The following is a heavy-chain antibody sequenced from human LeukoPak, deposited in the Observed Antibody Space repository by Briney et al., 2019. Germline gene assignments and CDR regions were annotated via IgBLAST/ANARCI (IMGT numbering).Heavy chain of an antibody. CDR2: INSDGSST. CDR3: ARVGIAAAGTGLFDY. CDR1: GFTFSSYW. Sequence: PGGSLRLSCAASGFTFSSYWMHWVRQAPGKGLVWVSRINSDGSSTSYADSVKGRFTISRDNAKNTLYLQMNSLRAEDTAVYYCARVGIAAAGTGLFDYWGQGTLVTVSS. V-gene: IGHV3-74*01. J-gene: IGHJ4*02. D-gene: IGHD6-13*01.